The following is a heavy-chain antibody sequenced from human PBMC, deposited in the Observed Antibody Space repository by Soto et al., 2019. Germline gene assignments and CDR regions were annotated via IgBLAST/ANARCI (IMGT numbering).Heavy chain of an antibody. CDR1: GGSISSYY. CDR3: ARVFDFWSGHDY. Sequence: SETLSLTCTVSGGSISSYYWSWIRQPPGKGLEWIGYTYYSGSTNYNPSLKSRVTISVDTSKNQFSLKLSSVTAADTAVYYCARVFDFWSGHDYWGLGTLVTVSS. CDR2: TYYSGST. D-gene: IGHD3-3*01. V-gene: IGHV4-59*01. J-gene: IGHJ4*02.